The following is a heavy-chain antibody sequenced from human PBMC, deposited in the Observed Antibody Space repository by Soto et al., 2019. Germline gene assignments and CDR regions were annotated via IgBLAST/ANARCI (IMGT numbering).Heavy chain of an antibody. CDR1: GGTFNTFA. J-gene: IGHJ4*02. Sequence: QVQLVQSGAEVKKPGSSVKVSCMASGGTFNTFAISWVRQAPGQGLECMGGIIPMFGTAHYAQKFQGRVTITADESTRTVYMELSSLRTEDTAVYYCARFSPPRGYSAYWGQGTLVTVS. CDR2: IIPMFGTA. CDR3: ARFSPPRGYSAY. V-gene: IGHV1-69*01. D-gene: IGHD3-22*01.